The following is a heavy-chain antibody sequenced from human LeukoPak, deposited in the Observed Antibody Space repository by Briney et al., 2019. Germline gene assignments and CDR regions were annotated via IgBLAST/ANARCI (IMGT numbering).Heavy chain of an antibody. CDR2: ILPMFTTA. Sequence: SVKVSCKASGGTFSNYAINWVRQAPGQGLEWMGGILPMFTTANYAQKFQGRVTITADESTSTAYMELSSLRSDDTAVYYCARASGYGSATLNYYYYYMDVWGKGTTVTISS. CDR1: GGTFSNYA. V-gene: IGHV1-69*13. J-gene: IGHJ6*03. CDR3: ARASGYGSATLNYYYYYMDV. D-gene: IGHD3-10*01.